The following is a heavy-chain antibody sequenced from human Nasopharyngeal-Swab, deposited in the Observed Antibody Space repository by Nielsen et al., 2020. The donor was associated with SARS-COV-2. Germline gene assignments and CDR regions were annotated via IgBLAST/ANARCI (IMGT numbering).Heavy chain of an antibody. Sequence: GESLKISCAASGFTFSAYWMSWVRQAPGKGLEWVANMKQDGSEKYYEDSVKGRFTISRDNAKNSLYLQMNSLRVEDTAVYYCARRTFSSTSLIDCWGQGTLVTVSS. D-gene: IGHD2-2*01. CDR3: ARRTFSSTSLIDC. J-gene: IGHJ4*02. V-gene: IGHV3-7*01. CDR1: GFTFSAYW. CDR2: MKQDGSEK.